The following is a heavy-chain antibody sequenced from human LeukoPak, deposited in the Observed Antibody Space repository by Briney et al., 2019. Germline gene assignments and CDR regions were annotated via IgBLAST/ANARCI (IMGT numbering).Heavy chain of an antibody. D-gene: IGHD3-16*01. CDR2: IYSSGST. V-gene: IGHV4-4*07. CDR1: DGSISSYY. CDR3: AAYYDYVWAYAFDI. J-gene: IGHJ3*02. Sequence: SETLSLTCTVSDGSISSYYGDWIRQPAGKGLEWIGRIYSSGSTNYNPSLKTRVTMSVDTTRNQFSLKLSSVTAADTAVYYCAAYYDYVWAYAFDIWGQGTMVTVSS.